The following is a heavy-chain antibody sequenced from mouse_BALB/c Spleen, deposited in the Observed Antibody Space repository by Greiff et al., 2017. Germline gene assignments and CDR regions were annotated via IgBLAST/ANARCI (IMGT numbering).Heavy chain of an antibody. CDR1: GYSFTSYW. V-gene: IGHV1-5*01. J-gene: IGHJ2*01. Sequence: EVQLQQSGTVLARPGASVKMSCKASGYSFTSYWMHWVKQRPGQGLEWIGAIYPGNSDTSYNQKFKGKAKLTAVTSTSTAYMELSSLTNEDSAVYYYTRGNYYYGSSNVFDYWGQGTTRTVSS. D-gene: IGHD1-1*01. CDR3: TRGNYYYGSSNVFDY. CDR2: IYPGNSDT.